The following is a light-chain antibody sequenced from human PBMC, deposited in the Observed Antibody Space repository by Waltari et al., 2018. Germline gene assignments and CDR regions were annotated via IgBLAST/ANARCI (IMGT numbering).Light chain of an antibody. J-gene: IGKJ3*01. Sequence: DIVMTQSPDSLAVSLGERDTINCKSSQSVLYSSNNKNYLAWYQQKPGQPPKQLIYWASTRESGVPDRFSGSGSGTDFTLTISSLQAEDVAVYYCQQYFIAPLTFGPGTKVDIK. CDR2: WAS. V-gene: IGKV4-1*01. CDR1: QSVLYSSNNKNY. CDR3: QQYFIAPLT.